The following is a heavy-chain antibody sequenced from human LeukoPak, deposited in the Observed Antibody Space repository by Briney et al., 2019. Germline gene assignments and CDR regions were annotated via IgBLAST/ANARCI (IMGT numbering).Heavy chain of an antibody. CDR1: GDSISTSSYY. V-gene: IGHV4-61*02. Sequence: PSETLSLTCSVSGDSISTSSYYWSWIRQPAGKGLEWIGRIYTSGSTNYNPSLKSRVTISVHTSKNQFSLKLSSVTAADTAVYYCARLTGYSSESWFDPWGQGTLVTVSS. CDR3: ARLTGYSSESWFDP. J-gene: IGHJ5*02. D-gene: IGHD3-9*01. CDR2: IYTSGST.